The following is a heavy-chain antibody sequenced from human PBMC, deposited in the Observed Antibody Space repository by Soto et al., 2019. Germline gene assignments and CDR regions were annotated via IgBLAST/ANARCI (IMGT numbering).Heavy chain of an antibody. J-gene: IGHJ6*02. V-gene: IGHV4-30-4*01. CDR2: IYYSGST. Sequence: QVQLQESGPGLVKPSQTLSLTYTVSGGSISSGDYYWSWIRQPPGKGLEWIGYIYYSGSTYYNPSLKSRVTISVDTSKNQFSLKLSSVTAADTAVYYCARDLIYYGRFDGMDVWGQGTTVTVSS. CDR1: GGSISSGDYY. CDR3: ARDLIYYGRFDGMDV. D-gene: IGHD3-10*01.